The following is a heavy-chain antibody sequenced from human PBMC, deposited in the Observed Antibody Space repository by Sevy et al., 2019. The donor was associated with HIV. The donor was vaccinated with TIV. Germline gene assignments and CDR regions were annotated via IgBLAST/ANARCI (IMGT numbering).Heavy chain of an antibody. D-gene: IGHD6-6*01. V-gene: IGHV3-21*01. Sequence: GGSLRLSCAASGFTFSSYSMNWVRQAPGKGLEWVSSISSSSSYIYYADSVKGRFTISRDNAKNSLYLQMNGLRAEDTAVYYCAREGAARRGYGMDVWGQGTTVTVSS. CDR2: ISSSSSYI. CDR1: GFTFSSYS. J-gene: IGHJ6*02. CDR3: AREGAARRGYGMDV.